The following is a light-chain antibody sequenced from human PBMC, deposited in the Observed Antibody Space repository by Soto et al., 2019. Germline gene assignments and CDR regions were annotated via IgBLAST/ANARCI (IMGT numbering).Light chain of an antibody. CDR2: SAS. Sequence: DIPLTQSPSFVSASVGDRVTITCRASQDISSYLAWYQQKPGKAPKVLIHSASVLESGVPSRFSGSGSGTHFTHTINNLPPEDFSTYYCQHLNSWPPITFGQGTRLDIK. V-gene: IGKV1-9*01. CDR3: QHLNSWPPIT. CDR1: QDISSY. J-gene: IGKJ5*01.